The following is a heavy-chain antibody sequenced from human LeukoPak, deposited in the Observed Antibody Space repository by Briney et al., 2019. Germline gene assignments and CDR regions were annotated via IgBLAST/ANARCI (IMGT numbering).Heavy chain of an antibody. CDR2: MNPNSGNT. D-gene: IGHD4-17*01. J-gene: IGHJ3*02. CDR1: XXXXXSYD. V-gene: IGHV1-8*01. Sequence: GASVKVSXXXXXXXXXSYDINWVRQATGQGLEWMGWMNPNSGNTGYAQKFQGRVTMTRNTSISTAYMELSSLRSEDTAVYYCARVKATVTTQDAFDIWGQGTMVTVSS. CDR3: ARVKATVTTQDAFDI.